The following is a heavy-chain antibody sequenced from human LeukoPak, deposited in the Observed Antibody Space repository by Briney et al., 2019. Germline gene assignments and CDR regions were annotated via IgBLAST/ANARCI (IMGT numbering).Heavy chain of an antibody. Sequence: GGXXRLXCAASXFTFSSYAMHWVRQAPGKXLXYVSAISSEGGSTYYADSVKGRFTISRDNSKNTLYLQMGSLRVEDMAVYYCARRYCSSSSCSPLDYWGQGTLVTVSS. J-gene: IGHJ4*02. CDR1: XFTFSSYA. CDR2: ISSEGGST. D-gene: IGHD2-2*01. CDR3: ARRYCSSSSCSPLDY. V-gene: IGHV3-64*02.